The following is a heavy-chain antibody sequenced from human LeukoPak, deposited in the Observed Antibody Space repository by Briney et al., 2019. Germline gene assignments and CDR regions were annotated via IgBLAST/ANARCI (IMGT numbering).Heavy chain of an antibody. CDR2: ISDGST. CDR3: AMNLAYSGSYRFFDY. V-gene: IGHV3-23*01. CDR1: GFTFSGYA. J-gene: IGHJ4*02. Sequence: GGSLRLSCAASGFTFSGYAMSWVRQAPGKGLEWVSAISDGSTYYADSVKGRFTISRDNSKNTLYLQMNSLRAEDTAVYYCAMNLAYSGSYRFFDYWGQGTLVTVSS. D-gene: IGHD1-26*01.